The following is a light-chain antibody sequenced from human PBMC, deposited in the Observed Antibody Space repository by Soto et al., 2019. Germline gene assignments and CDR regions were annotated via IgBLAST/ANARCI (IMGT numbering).Light chain of an antibody. V-gene: IGLV3-1*01. CDR1: KLGDRF. Sequence: SYELTQPPSVSVSPGQTASIPCSGDKLGDRFACWYQQKPGQSPGMVIYQDTRRPSGIPERFSGSNSGNTATLTISGTQAMDEADYYCQAWDSSTGVVFGGGTKLTVL. CDR2: QDT. J-gene: IGLJ2*01. CDR3: QAWDSSTGVV.